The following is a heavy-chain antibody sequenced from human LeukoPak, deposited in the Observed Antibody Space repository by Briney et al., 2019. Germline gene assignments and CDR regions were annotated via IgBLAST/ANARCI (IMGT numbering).Heavy chain of an antibody. V-gene: IGHV5-51*01. Sequence: GESLKISCKASGYKFSNHWIGWVRQMPEKGLEWMGMIYPSDSETKYNPSSEGQVTISADKSITTAYLQWTRLKASDTAMYYCARSNDLYSSPRYWGQGTQVIVTS. CDR2: IYPSDSET. D-gene: IGHD3-3*01. J-gene: IGHJ4*02. CDR3: ARSNDLYSSPRY. CDR1: GYKFSNHW.